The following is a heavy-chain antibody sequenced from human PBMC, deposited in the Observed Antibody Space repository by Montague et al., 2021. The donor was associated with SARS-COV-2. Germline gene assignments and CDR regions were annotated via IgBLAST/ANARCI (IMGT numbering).Heavy chain of an antibody. J-gene: IGHJ3*02. CDR3: ARGSPVKGSLRHFDSGWSCALDI. D-gene: IGHD3-9*01. CDR1: RGSFSNYY. V-gene: IGHV4-34*01. CDR2: INQGGAP. Sequence: SETLSLTCAVSRGSFSNYYWTWIRQSPGKGLEWIGEINQGGAPNYTPSLKSRVTISLDTSKNQFSLKVSSATVADTAVFFCARGSPVKGSLRHFDSGWSCALDIWGQGSLVVVSS.